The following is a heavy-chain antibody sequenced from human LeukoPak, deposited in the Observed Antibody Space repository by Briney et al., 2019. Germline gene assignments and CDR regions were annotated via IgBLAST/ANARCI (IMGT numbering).Heavy chain of an antibody. CDR2: IKQDGSEK. V-gene: IGHV3-7*01. CDR1: GFTFSSYW. CDR3: ARESYYYDSSGPRERDY. Sequence: GGSLRLSCAASGFTFSSYWMSWVRQAPGKGLEWVANIKQDGSEKYYVGSVKGRFTISRDNAKNSLYLQMNSLRAEDTAVYYCARESYYYDSSGPRERDYWGQGTLVTVSS. J-gene: IGHJ4*02. D-gene: IGHD3-22*01.